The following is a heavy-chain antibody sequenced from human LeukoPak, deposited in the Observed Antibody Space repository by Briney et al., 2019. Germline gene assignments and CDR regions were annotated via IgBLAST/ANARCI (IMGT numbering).Heavy chain of an antibody. D-gene: IGHD4-17*01. V-gene: IGHV3-11*04. J-gene: IGHJ4*02. CDR2: ISSSGSTI. CDR1: GFTFSDYY. CDR3: AKNAGYGHYPTPGDY. Sequence: GGALRLSCAASGFTFSDYYMSWRRQARGKGLEWVSYISSSGSTIYYADSVKGRFTISRDNAKDSLYLQMNSLRAEDTAVYYCAKNAGYGHYPTPGDYWGQGTLVTVSS.